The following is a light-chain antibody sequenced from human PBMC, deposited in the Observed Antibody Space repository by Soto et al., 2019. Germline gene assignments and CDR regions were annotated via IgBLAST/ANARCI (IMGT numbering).Light chain of an antibody. Sequence: EIVLTQSPGTLSLSPGERATLSCRASQSFSSNYLAWYQQKPGQAPRLLIYGASSRATGIPDRFSGSGSGTDFTLAISRLEPEDFAVYYCQQYDRSLPYTFAQGTKMEIK. V-gene: IGKV3-20*01. CDR3: QQYDRSLPYT. J-gene: IGKJ2*01. CDR2: GAS. CDR1: QSFSSNY.